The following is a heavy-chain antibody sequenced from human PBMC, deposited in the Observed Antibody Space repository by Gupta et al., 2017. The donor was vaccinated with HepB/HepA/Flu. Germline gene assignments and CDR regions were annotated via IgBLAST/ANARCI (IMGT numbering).Heavy chain of an antibody. CDR1: GFTFRSYG. Sequence: VQLVASGGGVVPPGRSLRLSCSASGFTFRSYGMHLVRQAPGKGLEWVAFISYDGSFIYYAESVKSRFTISRDNSKNTLYLQMNSLRPDDTAVYYCAKVEGDYSSSSYFDYWGQGSLVTVSS. J-gene: IGHJ4*02. V-gene: IGHV3-30*18. CDR3: AKVEGDYSSSSYFDY. CDR2: ISYDGSFI. D-gene: IGHD4-11*01.